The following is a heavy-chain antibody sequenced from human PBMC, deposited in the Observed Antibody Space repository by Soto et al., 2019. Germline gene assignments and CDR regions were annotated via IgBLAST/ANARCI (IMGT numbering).Heavy chain of an antibody. V-gene: IGHV1-2*02. Sequence: ASVKVSCKVSGYPFTTYYIHWVRQAPGQGLEWMGWIDPRSGGTVYEQKFQGRVTMTRDTSISTVYMDLSGLTSDDTALYYCATDDYGIVPDCGQGSLVTVSS. CDR2: IDPRSGGT. CDR3: ATDDYGIVPD. CDR1: GYPFTTYY. J-gene: IGHJ1*01. D-gene: IGHD3-10*01.